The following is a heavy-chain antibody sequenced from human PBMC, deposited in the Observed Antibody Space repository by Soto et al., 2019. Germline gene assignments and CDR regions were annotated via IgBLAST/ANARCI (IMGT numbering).Heavy chain of an antibody. CDR3: AREVSHGYVLRGMDV. CDR1: KFTITSYW. CDR2: INSDGSSI. V-gene: IGHV3-74*01. J-gene: IGHJ6*02. Sequence: EVQLVESGGGLVQPGGSVRLSCAASKFTITSYWMHWVRRAPGKGLVWVSRINSDGSSISYADAVKGRFTISRDNAKNTLYLQMNSLRVEDTAVYYCAREVSHGYVLRGMDVWGQVTTVTVFS. D-gene: IGHD5-18*01.